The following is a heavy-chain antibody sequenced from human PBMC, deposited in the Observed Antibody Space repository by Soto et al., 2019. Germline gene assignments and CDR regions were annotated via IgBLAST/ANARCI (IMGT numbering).Heavy chain of an antibody. J-gene: IGHJ1*01. CDR2: LSGTADST. V-gene: IGHV3-23*01. Sequence: GGSLRLSCAASGFTVTSYAMSWVRQAPGKGLEWVSLLSGTADSTHYADSVKGRFTISRDGSKATLYLQMSGLRVDDTAIYYCAKDNGNYGSGTFSHWGQGTLVTVSS. D-gene: IGHD3-10*01. CDR1: GFTVTSYA. CDR3: AKDNGNYGSGTFSH.